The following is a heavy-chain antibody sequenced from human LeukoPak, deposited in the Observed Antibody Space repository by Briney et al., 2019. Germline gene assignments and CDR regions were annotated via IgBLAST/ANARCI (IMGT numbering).Heavy chain of an antibody. CDR2: IYHSGST. V-gene: IGHV4-4*02. D-gene: IGHD6-6*01. CDR1: GGSISSSNS. CDR3: ARSSIAGRPYNWFDP. Sequence: SEPLSLTCAVSGGSISSSNSWGWVRQPPGTGLEWIGEIYHSGSTNYNPSLKSRVTISVDKSKNQFSLKLSSVTAADTAVYYCARSSIAGRPYNWFDPWGQGTLVTVSS. J-gene: IGHJ5*02.